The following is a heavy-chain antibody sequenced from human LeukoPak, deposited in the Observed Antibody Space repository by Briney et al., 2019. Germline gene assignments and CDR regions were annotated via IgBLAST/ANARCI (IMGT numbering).Heavy chain of an antibody. V-gene: IGHV4-59*01. CDR3: ARETYYYDSSGSNWFDP. CDR1: GASISSYY. Sequence: PSETLSLTCTVSGASISSYYWSWIRQPPGKGLEWIGYVYYSGTTNYNPSLKSRVTISIDTSKNQFSLKLSSVTAADTAVYYCARETYYYDSSGSNWFDPWGQGTLVTVSS. CDR2: VYYSGTT. D-gene: IGHD3-22*01. J-gene: IGHJ5*02.